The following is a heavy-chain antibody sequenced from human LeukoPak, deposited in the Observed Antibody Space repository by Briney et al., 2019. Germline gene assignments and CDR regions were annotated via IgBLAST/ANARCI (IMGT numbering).Heavy chain of an antibody. Sequence: SGTLSLTCAVSGGSISSSNWWSWVRQPPGKGLEWIGEIYHSGSTNYNPSLKSRVTISVDKSKNQFSLKLSSVTAADTAVYYCSRLCATDYYYYYYMDVWGKGTTVTISS. J-gene: IGHJ6*03. CDR3: SRLCATDYYYYYYMDV. D-gene: IGHD1-26*01. V-gene: IGHV4-4*02. CDR1: GGSISSSNW. CDR2: IYHSGST.